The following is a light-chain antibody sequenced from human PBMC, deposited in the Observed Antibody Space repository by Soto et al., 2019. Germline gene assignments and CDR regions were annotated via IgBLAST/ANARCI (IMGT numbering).Light chain of an antibody. CDR2: EVR. Sequence: QSVLTQPASVSGSPGHSITISCTGTSSDVGGYNYVSWYQQHPGKAPKLMIYEVRNRPSGVSNRFSGSKSGNTASLTIYGLQAEDEADYYCSSYTSGSTPYVFGTGTQLTVL. J-gene: IGLJ1*01. CDR1: SSDVGGYNY. V-gene: IGLV2-14*01. CDR3: SSYTSGSTPYV.